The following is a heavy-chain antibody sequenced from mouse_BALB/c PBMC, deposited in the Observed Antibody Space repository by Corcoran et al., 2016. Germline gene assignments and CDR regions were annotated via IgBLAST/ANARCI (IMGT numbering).Heavy chain of an antibody. D-gene: IGHD1-1*01. Sequence: QIQLVQSGLELKKPGETVKISCKASGYTFTNYGMNWVKQAPGKGLKWMGWINTYTGEPTYADDFKGRFAFSLETSASTAYLQINNLKNEDMATYFCARDYGSSQAWFAYWGQGTLVTVSA. V-gene: IGHV9-1*02. CDR2: INTYTGEP. CDR3: ARDYGSSQAWFAY. CDR1: GYTFTNYG. J-gene: IGHJ3*01.